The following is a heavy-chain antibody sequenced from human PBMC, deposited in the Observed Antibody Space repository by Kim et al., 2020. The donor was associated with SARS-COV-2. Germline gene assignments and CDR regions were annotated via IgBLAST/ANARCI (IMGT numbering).Heavy chain of an antibody. CDR2: ISIGHDDT. CDR1: GYTFINYV. D-gene: IGHD6-19*01. CDR3: VRGSGWAFDY. J-gene: IGHJ4*02. Sequence: ASVKVSCKASGYTFINYVMHWVRQAPGQRLEWMGLISIGHDDTKYSQKFRGRVTITRDTTASTAYMELSSLRSEDTAVYYCVRGSGWAFDYWGQRPLVTV. V-gene: IGHV1-3*04.